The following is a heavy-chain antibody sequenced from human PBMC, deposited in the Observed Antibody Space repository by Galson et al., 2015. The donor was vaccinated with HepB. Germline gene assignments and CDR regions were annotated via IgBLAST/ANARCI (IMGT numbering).Heavy chain of an antibody. CDR1: GFRFSSEA. V-gene: IGHV3-23*01. Sequence: SLRLSCAASGFRFSSEAMSWVRQAPGKGLEWVSYISGSGASTYYADSVKGRFSISRDNSQNTLFLYMNSLGAEDTAVYYCAKVQMTRITPWGAFEIWGQGTTVTVSS. CDR3: AKVQMTRITPWGAFEI. CDR2: ISGSGAST. J-gene: IGHJ3*02. D-gene: IGHD1-26*01.